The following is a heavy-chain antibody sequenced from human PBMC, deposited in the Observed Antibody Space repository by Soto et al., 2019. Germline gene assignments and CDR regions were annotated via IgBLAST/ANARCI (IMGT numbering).Heavy chain of an antibody. J-gene: IGHJ4*02. D-gene: IGHD2-21*02. CDR1: GFTFHDYT. CDR2: ITSRSTYI. Sequence: VQLVESGGGLVKPGGSLRLSCAASGFTFHDYTMNWVRQAPGKGLEWVSSITSRSTYIYYADSVTGRFTISRDNANNSRYWQMNGRGVGDWAVYYCGRGGREGGDFWGQGVLVTVSS. V-gene: IGHV3-21*02. CDR3: GRGGREGGDF.